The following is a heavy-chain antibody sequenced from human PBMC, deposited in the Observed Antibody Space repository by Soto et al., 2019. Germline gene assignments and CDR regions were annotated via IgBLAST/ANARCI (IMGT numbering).Heavy chain of an antibody. CDR3: ARSRVAMVTVVN. Sequence: QVQLVQSGAEVKKPGASVKVSCKASGYTFTSYYMHWVRQAPGQGLEWMGIINPSGGSTSYAQKFPGRVTMTRDTSTSTVYMELSSLRYEDTAVYYCARSRVAMVTVVNWGQGTLVTVSS. CDR1: GYTFTSYY. J-gene: IGHJ4*02. V-gene: IGHV1-46*01. CDR2: INPSGGST. D-gene: IGHD5-18*01.